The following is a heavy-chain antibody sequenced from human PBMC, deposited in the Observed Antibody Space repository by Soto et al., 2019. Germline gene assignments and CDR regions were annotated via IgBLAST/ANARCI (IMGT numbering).Heavy chain of an antibody. D-gene: IGHD6-6*01. J-gene: IGHJ6*03. V-gene: IGHV1-46*03. CDR2: INPNGGST. Sequence: ASVKVSCKASGYTFISYYIHWVRQAPGQGLEWMGVINPNGGSTVYAQKFQGRVTLTRDTSTSTVYVELSSLRSDDTAVYFCVRASAARQRDYSYHYYLHIWGKGTTVTVSS. CDR3: VRASAARQRDYSYHYYLHI. CDR1: GYTFISYY.